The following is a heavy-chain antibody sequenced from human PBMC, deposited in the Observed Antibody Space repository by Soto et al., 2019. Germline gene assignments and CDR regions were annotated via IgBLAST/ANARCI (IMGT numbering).Heavy chain of an antibody. D-gene: IGHD3-3*01. J-gene: IGHJ6*02. CDR1: GGSISSYY. CDR2: IYYSGST. CDR3: ARAWGDDFWSGYYTRYYYYYGMDV. Sequence: SETVSLTXTDSGGSISSYYWSWIRQPPGKGLEWIGYIYYSGSTNYNPSLKSRVTISVDTSKNQFSLKLSSVPAADTAVYYCARAWGDDFWSGYYTRYYYYYGMDVWGQGTTVTVSS. V-gene: IGHV4-59*01.